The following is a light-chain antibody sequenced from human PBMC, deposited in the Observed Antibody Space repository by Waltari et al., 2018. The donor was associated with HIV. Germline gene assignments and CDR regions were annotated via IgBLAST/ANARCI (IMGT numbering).Light chain of an antibody. Sequence: DIVMTQSPLSLPVTLGEPASISSRPSQSLLHRNGYNYLDWYLQKPGHSPQLLIYLGSNRAAGVPDRFSGSGSGTDFTLKISRVEAEDVGVYYCMQALQTPFTFGPGTKVDIK. V-gene: IGKV2-28*01. CDR2: LGS. CDR1: QSLLHRNGYNY. J-gene: IGKJ3*01. CDR3: MQALQTPFT.